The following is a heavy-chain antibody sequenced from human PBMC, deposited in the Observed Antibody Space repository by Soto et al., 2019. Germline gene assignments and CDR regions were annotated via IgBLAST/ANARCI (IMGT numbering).Heavy chain of an antibody. CDR2: IYHSGST. Sequence: TCAVSGGSISSSNWWSWVRQPPGKGLEWIGEIYHSGSTNYNPSLKSRVTISVDKSKNQFSLKLSSVTAADTAVYYCARLVVRDVDPYYFDYWGQGTLVTVSS. D-gene: IGHD3-10*01. CDR1: GGSISSSNW. CDR3: ARLVVRDVDPYYFDY. V-gene: IGHV4-4*02. J-gene: IGHJ4*02.